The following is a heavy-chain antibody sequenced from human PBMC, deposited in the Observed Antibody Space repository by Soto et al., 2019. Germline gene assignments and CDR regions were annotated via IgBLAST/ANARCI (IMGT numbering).Heavy chain of an antibody. CDR1: GFTFNTHA. J-gene: IGHJ5*01. D-gene: IGHD3-16*01. CDR3: AKDWGRMPCFDS. Sequence: PGGSLRLSCAASGFTFNTHAMGWVRQAPGKGLEWVSGISSSGAATYHADSERGRFIISRANSKNTLYLQMSSLRAEDTAVYFCAKDWGRMPCFDSWGRGTLVTVSS. V-gene: IGHV3-23*01. CDR2: ISSSGAAT.